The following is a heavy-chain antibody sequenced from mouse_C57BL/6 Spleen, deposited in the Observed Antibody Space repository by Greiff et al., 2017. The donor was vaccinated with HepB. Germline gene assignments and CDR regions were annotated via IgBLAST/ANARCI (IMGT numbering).Heavy chain of an antibody. V-gene: IGHV14-3*01. CDR1: GFNIKNTY. D-gene: IGHD2-4*01. CDR3: ARSPSYDYDGAWFAY. Sequence: VHVKQSVAELVRPGASVKLSCTASGFNIKNTYMHWVKQRPEQGLEWIGRIDPANGNTKYAPKFQGKATITADTSSNTAYLQLSSLTSEDTAIYYCARSPSYDYDGAWFAYWGQGTLVTVSA. CDR2: IDPANGNT. J-gene: IGHJ3*01.